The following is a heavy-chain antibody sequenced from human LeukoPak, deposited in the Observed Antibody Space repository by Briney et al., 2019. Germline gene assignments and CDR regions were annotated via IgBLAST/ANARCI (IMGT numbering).Heavy chain of an antibody. CDR2: IYPGDSDT. CDR1: GYSFTSYW. D-gene: IGHD2-15*01. J-gene: IGHJ5*02. V-gene: IGHV5-51*01. CDR3: ARRASATGYCSGGSCPDLNWFDP. Sequence: GESLKISCKGSGYSFTSYWIGWVRQMPGKGLEWMGIIYPGDSDTRYSPSFQGQVTISADKSISAAYLQWSSLKASDTAMYYCARRASATGYCSGGSCPDLNWFDPWGQGTLVTVSS.